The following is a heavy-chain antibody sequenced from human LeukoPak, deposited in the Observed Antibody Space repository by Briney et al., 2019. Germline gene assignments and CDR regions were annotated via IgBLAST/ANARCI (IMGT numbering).Heavy chain of an antibody. CDR1: GGSISSGGYC. J-gene: IGHJ3*02. CDR3: ARAFGDYGLDAFDI. V-gene: IGHV4-31*03. D-gene: IGHD4-17*01. CDR2: IYYSGST. Sequence: SETLSLTCTVSGGSISSGGYCWSWIRQHPGKGLEWIGYIYYSGSTYYNPSLKSRVTISVDTSKNQFSLKLSSVTAADTAVYYCARAFGDYGLDAFDIWGQGTMVTVSS.